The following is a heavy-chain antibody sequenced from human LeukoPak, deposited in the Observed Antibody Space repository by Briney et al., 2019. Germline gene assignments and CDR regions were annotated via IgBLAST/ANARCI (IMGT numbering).Heavy chain of an antibody. J-gene: IGHJ4*02. CDR3: ARGDSSSWAFDY. CDR1: GYSISSGYY. V-gene: IGHV4-38-2*02. D-gene: IGHD6-13*01. Sequence: PSETLSLTCTVSGYSISSGYYWGWIRQPPGKGLEWIGSIYHSGSTYYNPSLKSRVTISVDTSKNQFSLKLSSVTAADTAVYYCARGDSSSWAFDYWGQGTLVTVSS. CDR2: IYHSGST.